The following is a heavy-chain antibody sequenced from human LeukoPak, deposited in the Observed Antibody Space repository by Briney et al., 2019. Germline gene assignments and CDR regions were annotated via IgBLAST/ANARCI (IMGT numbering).Heavy chain of an antibody. Sequence: GGSLRLSCAASGFTFSRNAMNWVRQAPGKGLEWVSFISSSSNYMSYADSVKGRFTISRDNAKNSLYLQMNSLRAEDTALYYCAILNDAFDIWGQGTMVTVSS. CDR1: GFTFSRNA. V-gene: IGHV3-21*04. J-gene: IGHJ3*02. CDR2: ISSSSNYM. CDR3: AILNDAFDI.